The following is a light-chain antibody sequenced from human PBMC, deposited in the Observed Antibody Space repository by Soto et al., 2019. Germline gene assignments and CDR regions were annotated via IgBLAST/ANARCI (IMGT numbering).Light chain of an antibody. J-gene: IGKJ2*01. CDR2: GAS. CDR3: QQYNTWPYT. CDR1: HSVSSN. Sequence: EIVMTQSPATLSVSPGERATLSCRASHSVSSNLAWYQQKPGQAPRLLIYGASTRATGIPARFSGSWSGTEFTLTISSLQSEDFAAYHCQQYNTWPYTFGQGTKLEIK. V-gene: IGKV3D-15*01.